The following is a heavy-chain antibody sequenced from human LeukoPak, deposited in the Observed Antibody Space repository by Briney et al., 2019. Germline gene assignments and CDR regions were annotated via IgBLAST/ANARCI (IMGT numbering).Heavy chain of an antibody. CDR3: VRHRRYTTGSEEFDF. D-gene: IGHD2-8*02. Sequence: SETLSLTCSVSGDSINSGDYYWTWIRQPPGKGLEWIGSIYYSGTTYYNPSLKSRVTISVDTSMNHFFLNLISVTAADTAVYYCVRHRRYTTGSEEFDFWGQGTLVTVSS. J-gene: IGHJ4*02. CDR2: IYYSGTT. V-gene: IGHV4-39*01. CDR1: GDSINSGDYY.